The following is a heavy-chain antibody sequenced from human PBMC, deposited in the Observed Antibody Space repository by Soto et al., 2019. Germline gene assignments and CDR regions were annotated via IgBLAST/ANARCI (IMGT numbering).Heavy chain of an antibody. CDR3: TTGWSSKDS. CDR1: GFIFNDAW. D-gene: IGHD6-13*01. V-gene: IGHV3-15*01. J-gene: IGHJ4*02. Sequence: EVQLVESGGGLVKPGGSLRLSCAASGFIFNDAWMNWVRQAPGKGLEWVGRIRSESAGGTTDYAALVKDRFIISREDSKIMLYLRMDSLKADDTAVYFCTTGWSSKDSWGQGTLVTVSS. CDR2: IRSESAGGTT.